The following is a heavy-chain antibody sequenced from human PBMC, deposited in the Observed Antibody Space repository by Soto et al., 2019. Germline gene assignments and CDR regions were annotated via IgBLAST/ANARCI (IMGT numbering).Heavy chain of an antibody. J-gene: IGHJ4*02. V-gene: IGHV1-2*02. CDR3: ARGDYGTGGYPFPYFDY. CDR2: INPDSGAT. D-gene: IGHD2-8*02. CDR1: GYSFTGYY. Sequence: ASVKVSCKASGYSFTGYYIHWVRQAPGQGLEWMGWINPDSGATNYAQNFQGRVTLTSDTSISTASMELTSLTSDDTAVYYCARGDYGTGGYPFPYFDYWGQGTLVTVSS.